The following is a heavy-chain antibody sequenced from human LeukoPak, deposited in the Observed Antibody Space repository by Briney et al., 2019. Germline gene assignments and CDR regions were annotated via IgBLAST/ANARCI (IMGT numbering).Heavy chain of an antibody. CDR2: INHSGST. CDR1: GGSFRGYY. J-gene: IGHJ4*02. V-gene: IGHV4-34*01. CDR3: AREGSVYFDY. Sequence: SETLSLTCAVYGGSFRGYYWSWIRQPPGKGLEWIGEINHSGSTNYNPSLKSRVTISVDTSKNQFSLKLSSVTAADTDVYYCAREGSVYFDYWGQGTLVTVSS.